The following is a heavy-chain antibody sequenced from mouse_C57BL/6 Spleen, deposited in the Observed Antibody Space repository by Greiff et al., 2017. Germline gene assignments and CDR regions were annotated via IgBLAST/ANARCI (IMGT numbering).Heavy chain of an antibody. J-gene: IGHJ4*01. V-gene: IGHV1-18*01. D-gene: IGHD1-1*01. CDR2: INPNNGGT. CDR1: GYTFTDYN. Sequence: VQLKQSGPELVKPGASVKIPCKASGYTFTDYNMDWVKQSHGKSLEWIGDINPNNGGTIYNQKFKGKATLTVDKSSSTAYMELRSLTSEDTAVYYCARTDGSSYAMDYWGQGTSVTVSS. CDR3: ARTDGSSYAMDY.